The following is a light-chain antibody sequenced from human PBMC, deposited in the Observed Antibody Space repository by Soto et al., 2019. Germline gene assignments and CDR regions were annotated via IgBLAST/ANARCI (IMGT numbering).Light chain of an antibody. Sequence: IQMTQSPSTLSASIGARVTITCRASQSISSWLAWYQQKPGKAPKLLIYDASRLQSGVPSRFSGSRSGTEFTLTISSLQPDDFASYYCQQAWTCGQGTKVEIK. CDR3: QQAWT. CDR1: QSISSW. V-gene: IGKV1-5*01. J-gene: IGKJ1*01. CDR2: DAS.